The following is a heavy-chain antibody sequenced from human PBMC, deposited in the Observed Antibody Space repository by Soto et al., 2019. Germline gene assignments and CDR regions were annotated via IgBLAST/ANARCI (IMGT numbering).Heavy chain of an antibody. V-gene: IGHV3-15*01. D-gene: IGHD2-21*02. CDR1: GFTFSDAW. CDR2: IKSRASGGTA. CDR3: TADILGGYSDCFDY. J-gene: IGHJ4*02. Sequence: VQVVESGGGLVKPGGSLRLSCAASGFTFSDAWMSWVRQAPGRGLEWVGRIKSRASGGTADYAASVKGRVTVSRDDSKTTFYLQMNSLQSEDSAVYYCTADILGGYSDCFDYWGQGTLVTVSS.